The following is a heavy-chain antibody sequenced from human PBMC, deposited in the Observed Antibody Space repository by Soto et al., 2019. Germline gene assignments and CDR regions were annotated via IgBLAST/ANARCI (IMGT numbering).Heavy chain of an antibody. V-gene: IGHV2-5*02. CDR1: GFSLSTSGVG. J-gene: IGHJ4*02. CDR2: IYWDADK. Sequence: QITLKESGPTLVKPTQTLTLTCTFSGFSLSTSGVGVGWIRQPPGKTLEWLALIYWDADKRSSPSLKSRLTVTKHTSINPVLLTMTKIDHVNTAIYICVHYFNAATDYWGQGNRVSVPS. CDR3: VHYFNAATDY. D-gene: IGHD2-15*01.